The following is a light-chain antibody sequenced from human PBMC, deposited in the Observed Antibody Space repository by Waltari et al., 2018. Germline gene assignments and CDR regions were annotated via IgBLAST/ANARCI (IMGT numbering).Light chain of an antibody. V-gene: IGLV1-44*01. CDR1: SPNLGSNT. CDR3: AAWDDRLNGYV. CDR2: TNN. Sequence: QSVLTQPPSASGTPGQRVTIPCSGSSPNLGSNTVNWYQQPPGTAPKLLIHTNNQRPSGVPDRFSGSKSGTSASLAISGLQSEDEADYYCAAWDDRLNGYVFGTGTKVTVL. J-gene: IGLJ1*01.